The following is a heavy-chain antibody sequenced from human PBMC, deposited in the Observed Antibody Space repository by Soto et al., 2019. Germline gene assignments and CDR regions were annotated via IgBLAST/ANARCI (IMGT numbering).Heavy chain of an antibody. Sequence: SETLSLTCTVSGGSISSSNYYWGWIRQPPGKGLEWIGSIYYSGSTYYNPSLKSRVTISVDTSKNQFSLKLISVTAADTAMYYCARHPSSSWSYYYYMDVWGKGTTVTVSS. V-gene: IGHV4-39*01. J-gene: IGHJ6*03. CDR3: ARHPSSSWSYYYYMDV. CDR1: GGSISSSNYY. CDR2: IYYSGST. D-gene: IGHD6-13*01.